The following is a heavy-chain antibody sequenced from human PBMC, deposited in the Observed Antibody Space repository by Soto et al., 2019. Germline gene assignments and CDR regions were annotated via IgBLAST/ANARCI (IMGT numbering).Heavy chain of an antibody. CDR1: GYTFTSYA. CDR3: ARDFLERYFDY. V-gene: IGHV1-3*01. J-gene: IGHJ4*02. D-gene: IGHD1-1*01. Sequence: EASVKVSCKASGYTFTSYAMHWVRQAPGQRLEWMGWINAGNGNTKYSQKFQGRVTITRDTSASTAYMELSSLRSEDTAVYYCARDFLERYFDYWGQGNLVTVSS. CDR2: INAGNGNT.